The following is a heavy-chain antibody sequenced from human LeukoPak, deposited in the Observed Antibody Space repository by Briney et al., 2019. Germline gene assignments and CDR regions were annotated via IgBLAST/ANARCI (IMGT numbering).Heavy chain of an antibody. CDR3: AKDPYSSSSKYYYYGMDV. CDR2: IRSSGGST. D-gene: IGHD6-6*01. V-gene: IGHV3-23*01. CDR1: GFTFNSYA. Sequence: GGSLRLSCEASGFTFNSYAMSWVRHAPGRGLEWVSGIRSSGGSTYYADSVKGRFTISRDNSKNTLYLQMNSLRAEDTAVYYCAKDPYSSSSKYYYYGMDVWGQGTTVTVSS. J-gene: IGHJ6*02.